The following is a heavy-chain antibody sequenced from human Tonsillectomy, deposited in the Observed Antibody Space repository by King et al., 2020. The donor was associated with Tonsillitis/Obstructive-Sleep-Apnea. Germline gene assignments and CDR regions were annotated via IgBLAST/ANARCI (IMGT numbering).Heavy chain of an antibody. J-gene: IGHJ6*02. CDR1: GFTFSSYG. D-gene: IGHD4-17*01. V-gene: IGHV3-30*18. CDR2: ISYDGGNK. Sequence: VQLVESGGGVVQPGRSLRLSCAASGFTFSSYGMHWVRQAPGKGLEWVAVISYDGGNKYYADSVKGRFTISRDNSKNTLYLQMNSLRAEDTAVYYCAKFPYGDYPTHSYGMDVWGQGTTVTVSS. CDR3: AKFPYGDYPTHSYGMDV.